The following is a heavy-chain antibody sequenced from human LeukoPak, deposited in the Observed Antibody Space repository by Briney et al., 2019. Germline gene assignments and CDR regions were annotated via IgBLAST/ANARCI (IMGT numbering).Heavy chain of an antibody. J-gene: IGHJ6*03. CDR2: ISAYNGDI. V-gene: IGHV1-18*01. CDR3: ARGTRDRFLEWSRDYYMDV. CDR1: GYTFTSYG. D-gene: IGHD3-3*01. Sequence: GASVRVSCKASGYTFTSYGITWVRLAPGQGLEWMGWISAYNGDIKYAQNLQGRVTMTRDTSISTAYMELSRLRSDDTAVYYCARGTRDRFLEWSRDYYMDVWGKGTTVTVSS.